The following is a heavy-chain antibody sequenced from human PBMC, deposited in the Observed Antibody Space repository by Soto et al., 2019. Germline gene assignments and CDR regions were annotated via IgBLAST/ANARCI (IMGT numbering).Heavy chain of an antibody. Sequence: GASVKVSCKASGGTFSSYAISWVRQAPGQGLEWMGGIIPIFGTANYAQKFQGRVTITADESTSTAYMELSSLRSEDTAVYYCARVGFPYYDILTGYYGSRAGYFDYWGQGTLVTVSS. CDR3: ARVGFPYYDILTGYYGSRAGYFDY. D-gene: IGHD3-9*01. V-gene: IGHV1-69*13. CDR1: GGTFSSYA. CDR2: IIPIFGTA. J-gene: IGHJ4*02.